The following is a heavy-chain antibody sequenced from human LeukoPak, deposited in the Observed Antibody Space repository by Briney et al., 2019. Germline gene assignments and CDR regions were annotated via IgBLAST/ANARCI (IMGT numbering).Heavy chain of an antibody. Sequence: SQTLSLTCTVSGGSISSGSYYWSWIRQPAGKGLEWIGRIYTSGSTNYNPSLKSRVTISVDTSKNQFSLKLSSVTAADTAVYYCARDTKYSSGWIHAFDIWGQGTMVTVSS. CDR1: GGSISSGSYY. CDR3: ARDTKYSSGWIHAFDI. V-gene: IGHV4-61*02. J-gene: IGHJ3*02. D-gene: IGHD6-19*01. CDR2: IYTSGST.